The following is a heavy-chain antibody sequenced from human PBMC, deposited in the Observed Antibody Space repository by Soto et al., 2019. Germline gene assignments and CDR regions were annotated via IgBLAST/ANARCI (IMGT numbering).Heavy chain of an antibody. CDR3: ALRDKGAAYYYDSSGYTHFDY. CDR1: GGTFSSYA. V-gene: IGHV1-69*13. CDR2: IIPIFGTA. J-gene: IGHJ4*02. Sequence: ASVKVSCKASGGTFSSYAISWVRQAPGQGLEWMGGIIPIFGTANYAQKFQGRVTITADESTSTAYMELSSLRSEDTAVYYCALRDKGAAYYYDSSGYTHFDYWGQGTLVTVSS. D-gene: IGHD3-22*01.